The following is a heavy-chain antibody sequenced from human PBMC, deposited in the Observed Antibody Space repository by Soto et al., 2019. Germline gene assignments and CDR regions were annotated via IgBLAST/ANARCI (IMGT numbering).Heavy chain of an antibody. CDR3: ARWMRGALYYYGMDV. V-gene: IGHV4-34*01. Sequence: SETLSLTCAVYGGSFSGYYWTWIRQPPGKGLEWIGEINHSGSTNYNPSLKSRVTISVDTSKNQFSLKLSSVTAADTAVYYCARWMRGALYYYGMDVWGPGTTVT. D-gene: IGHD3-16*01. CDR2: INHSGST. J-gene: IGHJ6*02. CDR1: GGSFSGYY.